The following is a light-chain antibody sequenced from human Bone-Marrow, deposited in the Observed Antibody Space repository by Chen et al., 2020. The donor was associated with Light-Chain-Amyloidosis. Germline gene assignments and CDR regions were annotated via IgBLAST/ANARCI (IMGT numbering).Light chain of an antibody. Sequence: DIVMTQSPDSLVVSLGERATINCKSSQSVSYSSNNKNYLAWYQQKSGQPPKLLIYWASARESGVPDRFSGSGSGTDFTLTIGSLEAEDVAVYYCQQYFRTPLTFGGGTKVEIK. CDR2: WAS. J-gene: IGKJ4*01. CDR1: QSVSYSSNNKNY. CDR3: QQYFRTPLT. V-gene: IGKV4-1*01.